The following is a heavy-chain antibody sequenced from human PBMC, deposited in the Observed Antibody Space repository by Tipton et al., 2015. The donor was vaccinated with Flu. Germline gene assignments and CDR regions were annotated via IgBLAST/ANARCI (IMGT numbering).Heavy chain of an antibody. J-gene: IGHJ4*02. CDR2: ISGGGGIT. CDR1: GFTFSRYA. V-gene: IGHV3-23*01. Sequence: SLRLSCAASGFTFSRYAMSWVRQAPGKGLEWVSAISGGGGITYFADSVKGRLTVSRDNSKNTLYLQMNSLTAEDTAVYFCAKVIPELVAGLDSWGQGTLVTVSS. D-gene: IGHD6-19*01. CDR3: AKVIPELVAGLDS.